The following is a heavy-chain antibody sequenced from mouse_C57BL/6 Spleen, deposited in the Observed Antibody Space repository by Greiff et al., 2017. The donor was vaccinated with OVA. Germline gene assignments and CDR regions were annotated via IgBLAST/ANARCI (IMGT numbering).Heavy chain of an antibody. CDR2: IDPSDSYT. Sequence: QVQLQQPGAELVMPGASVKLSCKASGYTFTSYWMHWVKQRPGQGLEWIGEIDPSDSYTNYNQKFMGKSTLTVDKSSSTAYMQLSSLTSEDSAVYYCARSSDGYGPMDYWGQGTSVTVSS. J-gene: IGHJ4*01. CDR1: GYTFTSYW. CDR3: ARSSDGYGPMDY. D-gene: IGHD2-2*01. V-gene: IGHV1-69*01.